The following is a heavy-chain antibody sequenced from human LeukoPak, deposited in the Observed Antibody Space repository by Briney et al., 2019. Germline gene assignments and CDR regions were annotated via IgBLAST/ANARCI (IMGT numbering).Heavy chain of an antibody. CDR2: TYYSGST. CDR1: GGSINNYY. J-gene: IGHJ5*02. D-gene: IGHD3-22*01. V-gene: IGHV4-59*01. CDR3: ARDDYDTSGYYRYFDP. Sequence: PSETLSLTCTVSGGSINNYYWSCIRQPPGKGLEWIAYTYYSGSTNFNPPLKSRVSISVDTSKNQFSLKMSSVTAADTAVYYCARDDYDTSGYYRYFDPWGQGTLVTVSS.